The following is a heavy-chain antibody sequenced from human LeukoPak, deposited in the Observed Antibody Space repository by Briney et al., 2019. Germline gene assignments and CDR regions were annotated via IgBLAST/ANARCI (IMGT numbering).Heavy chain of an antibody. V-gene: IGHV4-4*07. D-gene: IGHD3-22*01. J-gene: IGHJ4*02. Sequence: SETLSLTCTVSGGSISSYYWSWIRQPAGKGLEWIGRIYTSGSTNYNPSLKSRVTISVDTSKNQFSLKLSSVTAADTAVYYCARDAGPYYYDSKGYFDYWGQGTLVTVSS. CDR1: GGSISSYY. CDR2: IYTSGST. CDR3: ARDAGPYYYDSKGYFDY.